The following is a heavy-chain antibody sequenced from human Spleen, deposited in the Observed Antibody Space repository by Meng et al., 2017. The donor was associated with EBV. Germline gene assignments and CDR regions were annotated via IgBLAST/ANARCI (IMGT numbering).Heavy chain of an antibody. CDR3: AKDRDRYNPHFDY. V-gene: IGHV3-11*04. Sequence: VQLVESGGGVVKPGGSLRLTCAASGFTFSDYYMSWIRQAPGKGLEWVSYISSSGSTIYYADSVKGRFTVSRDNSKNTLYLQMNSLRPEDTAVYYCAKDRDRYNPHFDYWGQGNLVTVSS. CDR2: ISSSGSTI. J-gene: IGHJ4*02. D-gene: IGHD5-24*01. CDR1: GFTFSDYY.